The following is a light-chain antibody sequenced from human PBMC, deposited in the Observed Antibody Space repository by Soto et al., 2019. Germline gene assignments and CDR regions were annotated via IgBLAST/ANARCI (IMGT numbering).Light chain of an antibody. J-gene: IGKJ3*01. CDR2: AAS. V-gene: IGKV3-20*01. CDR3: QQYGDSPFT. CDR1: QTVTITY. Sequence: EIVLTQSPGTLSLSPGEGATLSCRASQTVTITYLAWYQQTPGQTPRLLIYAASTRATGIPDRFNGSGSGTDFVLTISRLEPEDFAMYYCQQYGDSPFTFGPGTKVDI.